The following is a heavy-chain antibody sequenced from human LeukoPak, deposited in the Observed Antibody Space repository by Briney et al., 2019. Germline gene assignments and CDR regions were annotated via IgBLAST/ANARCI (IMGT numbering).Heavy chain of an antibody. Sequence: GRSLRLSCAASGFTFSSHAMYWVRQAPGKGLEWVTFISYDGSSKYYADSVKGRFTISRDNTKNTLFLQMNSLRDEDTAVYYCAREIWGTFKDWGQGTLVTVSS. CDR1: GFTFSSHA. D-gene: IGHD3-16*01. CDR2: ISYDGSSK. V-gene: IGHV3-30-3*01. CDR3: AREIWGTFKD. J-gene: IGHJ4*02.